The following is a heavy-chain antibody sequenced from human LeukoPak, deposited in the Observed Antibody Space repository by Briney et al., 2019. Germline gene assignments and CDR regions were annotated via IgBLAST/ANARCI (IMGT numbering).Heavy chain of an antibody. D-gene: IGHD2-2*01. V-gene: IGHV5-51*01. J-gene: IGHJ3*02. Sequence: GESLKISCKGSGYSFTSYWIGWVRQMPGKCLEWMGIIYPGDSDTRYSPSFQGQVTISADKSISTAYLQWSSLKASDTAMYYCARPRTYCSSTSCYSLGRAAFDIWGQGTMVTVSS. CDR1: GYSFTSYW. CDR2: IYPGDSDT. CDR3: ARPRTYCSSTSCYSLGRAAFDI.